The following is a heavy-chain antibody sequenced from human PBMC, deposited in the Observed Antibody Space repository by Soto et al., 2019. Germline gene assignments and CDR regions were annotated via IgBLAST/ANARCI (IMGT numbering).Heavy chain of an antibody. CDR2: IGTAGDT. Sequence: EVQLVESGGGLIQPGGSLRLSCAASGFTFSSYDMHWVRQATGKGLEWVSAIGTAGDTYYPGSVKGRFTISRENAKNSLYLQMNSLRVGDTALYYCARGWLATGGSLSYMDVWGKGTTVTVSS. CDR3: ARGWLATGGSLSYMDV. CDR1: GFTFSSYD. D-gene: IGHD6-13*01. V-gene: IGHV3-13*01. J-gene: IGHJ6*03.